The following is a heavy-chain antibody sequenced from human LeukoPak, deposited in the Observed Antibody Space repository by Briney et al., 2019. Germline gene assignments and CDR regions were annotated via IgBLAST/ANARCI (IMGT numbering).Heavy chain of an antibody. CDR3: ARQDGMIRGDGMDV. V-gene: IGHV5-10-1*01. D-gene: IGHD3-10*01. CDR2: IDPSDSYT. CDR1: GYSFTSYW. J-gene: IGHJ6*02. Sequence: GESLQISFQGSGYSFTSYWITWVRQMPGKGLGWMGRIDPSDSYTNYSPSFKGHVTISADKSISTAYLQWSSLKASDTAMYYCARQDGMIRGDGMDVWGQGTTVTVSS.